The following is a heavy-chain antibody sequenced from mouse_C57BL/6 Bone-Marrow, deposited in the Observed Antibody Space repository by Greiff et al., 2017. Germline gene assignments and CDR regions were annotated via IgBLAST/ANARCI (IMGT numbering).Heavy chain of an antibody. V-gene: IGHV10-3*01. Sequence: GGGLVQPKGSLNLSCAASGFTFNTYAMHWVRQAPGKGLEWVARIRSKSSNYATYYADSVKDRFTISRDDSQSMLYLQMNNLKTEDTAMYYCVRDRVRESSYAMDYWGQGTSVTVSS. CDR3: VRDRVRESSYAMDY. CDR1: GFTFNTYA. CDR2: IRSKSSNYAT. J-gene: IGHJ4*01. D-gene: IGHD2-2*01.